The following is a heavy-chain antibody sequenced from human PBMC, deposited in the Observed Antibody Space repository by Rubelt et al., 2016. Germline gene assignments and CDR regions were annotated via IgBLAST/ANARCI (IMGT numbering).Heavy chain of an antibody. Sequence: GKGLEWVSYISSSSSSIYYADSVKGRFTISRDNAKNSLYLQMNSLRDEDTAVYYCARWPYYYDSSGSGYWGQGTLVTVSS. V-gene: IGHV3-48*02. CDR2: ISSSSSSI. D-gene: IGHD3-22*01. CDR3: ARWPYYYDSSGSGY. J-gene: IGHJ4*02.